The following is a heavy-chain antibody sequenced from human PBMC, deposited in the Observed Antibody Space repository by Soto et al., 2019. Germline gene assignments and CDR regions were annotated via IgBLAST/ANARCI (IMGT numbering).Heavy chain of an antibody. CDR2: IYHSGST. CDR3: ARAYGTRRAYYYYYMDV. V-gene: IGHV4-4*02. D-gene: IGHD4-17*01. Sequence: SETLSLTCAVSSGSISSSNWWSWVRQPPGKGLEWIGEIYHSGSTNYNPSLKSRVTISVDKSKNQFSLKLSSVTAAATAVYYCARAYGTRRAYYYYYMDVWGKGTTVTVSS. J-gene: IGHJ6*03. CDR1: SGSISSSNW.